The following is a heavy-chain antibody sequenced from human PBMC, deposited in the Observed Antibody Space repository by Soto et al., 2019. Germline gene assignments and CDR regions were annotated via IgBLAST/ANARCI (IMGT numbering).Heavy chain of an antibody. J-gene: IGHJ4*02. V-gene: IGHV3-23*01. Sequence: EVQLLESGGGLVQPGGSLRLSCAASGFTFSSYAMSWVRQAPGKGLEWVSAISGSGGSTYYADSVKGRFTISRDNSKNTLYLQMNSLRAEDTAVYYCARAQPTKWELRYYFDYWGQGTLVTVSS. CDR1: GFTFSSYA. CDR2: ISGSGGST. CDR3: ARAQPTKWELRYYFDY. D-gene: IGHD1-26*01.